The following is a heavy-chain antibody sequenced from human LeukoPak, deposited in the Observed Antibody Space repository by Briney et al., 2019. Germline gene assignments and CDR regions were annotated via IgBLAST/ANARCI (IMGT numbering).Heavy chain of an antibody. D-gene: IGHD3-10*01. CDR2: IYSGSST. V-gene: IGHV3-53*01. CDR3: AREGLTMVRGADV. CDR1: GFTFSSNG. J-gene: IGHJ6*04. Sequence: GGSLRLSCAASGFTFSSNGMSWVRQAPGKGLEWVSFIYSGSSTYYADSVKGRFTISRDNSKNTVYLQMNSLRAEDTAVYYCAREGLTMVRGADVWGKGPTVTVPS.